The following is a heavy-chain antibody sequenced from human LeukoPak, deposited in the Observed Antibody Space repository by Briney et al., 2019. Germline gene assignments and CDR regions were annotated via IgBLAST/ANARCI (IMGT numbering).Heavy chain of an antibody. CDR3: ARDLGMTDGDYVSYFDY. D-gene: IGHD4-17*01. CDR1: GFTFSRYE. CDR2: ISSSGSII. V-gene: IGHV3-48*03. Sequence: GRSLRLSCAASGFTFSRYELNWVRQAPGKGLEWVSYISSSGSIIYYADSVKGRFTISRDNAKNSLYLQMNSLRAEDTAVYYCARDLGMTDGDYVSYFDYWGQGTLVTVSS. J-gene: IGHJ4*02.